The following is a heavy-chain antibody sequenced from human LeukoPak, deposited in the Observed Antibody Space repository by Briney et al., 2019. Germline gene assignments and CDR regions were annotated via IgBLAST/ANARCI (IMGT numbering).Heavy chain of an antibody. CDR2: ISSSSSYI. CDR1: GFTFSSYS. Sequence: GGSLRLSCAASGFTFSSYSMNWVRQAPGKGLEWVSSISSSSSYIYYADSVKGRFTISRDDAKNSLYLQMNSLRAEDMALYYCAKAVSSGWSYYFDYWGQGTLVTVSS. J-gene: IGHJ4*02. D-gene: IGHD6-19*01. V-gene: IGHV3-21*04. CDR3: AKAVSSGWSYYFDY.